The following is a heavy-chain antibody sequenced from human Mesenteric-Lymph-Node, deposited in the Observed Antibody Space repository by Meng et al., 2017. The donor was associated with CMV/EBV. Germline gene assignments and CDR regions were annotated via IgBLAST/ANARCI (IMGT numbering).Heavy chain of an antibody. CDR2: INHSGGT. V-gene: IGHV4-34*01. Sequence: QVQLHQLGAGLFKPSETLSVTCAVYGGAFSGYYWNWIRQSPEKGLEWIGEINHSGGTTYNPSFTSRIIISVDTSTNQISLNMSSVTAADTAVYYCARGSSYDILTGYFDYWGQGALVTVSS. CDR1: GGAFSGYY. CDR3: ARGSSYDILTGYFDY. J-gene: IGHJ4*02. D-gene: IGHD3-9*01.